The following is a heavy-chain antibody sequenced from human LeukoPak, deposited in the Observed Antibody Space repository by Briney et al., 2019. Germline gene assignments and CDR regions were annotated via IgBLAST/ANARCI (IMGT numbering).Heavy chain of an antibody. Sequence: PSETLSLTCTVSGGSISSYYWSWIRQPAGKGLEWIGRIYTSGSTNYNPSLKSRATMSVDTSKNRFSLKLSSVTAAGTAVYCCARGLVVPAAFDYWGQGTLVTVSS. V-gene: IGHV4-4*07. J-gene: IGHJ4*02. CDR3: ARGLVVPAAFDY. CDR1: GGSISSYY. CDR2: IYTSGST. D-gene: IGHD2-2*01.